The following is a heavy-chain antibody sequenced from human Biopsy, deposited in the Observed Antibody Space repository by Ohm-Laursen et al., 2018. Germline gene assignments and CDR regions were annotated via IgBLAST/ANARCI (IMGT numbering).Heavy chain of an antibody. J-gene: IGHJ4*02. Sequence: SLRLSCAASGFTFSNYCMSWVRQAPGKGLEWVANIKQDGSEKYYVDSVKGRFTISRDSSKSSLSLQMNSLRGEDTAVYYCARAPFGSGSYSEFDYWGQGSLVTVSS. D-gene: IGHD3-22*01. CDR1: GFTFSNYC. CDR3: ARAPFGSGSYSEFDY. V-gene: IGHV3-7*01. CDR2: IKQDGSEK.